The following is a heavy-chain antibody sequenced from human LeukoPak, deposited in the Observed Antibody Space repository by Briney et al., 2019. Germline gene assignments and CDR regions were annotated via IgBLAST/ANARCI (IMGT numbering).Heavy chain of an antibody. Sequence: PSETLSLTCTVSGGSISSYYWSWIRQPPGKGLEWIGYIYYSGSTNYNPSLKSRVTISVDTSKNQFSLKLSSVTAADTAVYYCARQSDYYDSSGYYYEWVKAFDIWGQGTMVTVSS. V-gene: IGHV4-59*08. D-gene: IGHD3-22*01. CDR1: GGSISSYY. CDR2: IYYSGST. CDR3: ARQSDYYDSSGYYYEWVKAFDI. J-gene: IGHJ3*02.